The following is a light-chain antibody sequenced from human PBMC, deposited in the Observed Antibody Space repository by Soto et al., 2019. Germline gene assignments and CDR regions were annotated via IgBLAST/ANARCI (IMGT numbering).Light chain of an antibody. CDR2: GNT. CDR3: SSYTSSRTLVV. J-gene: IGLJ2*01. CDR1: SSNIGAGYD. V-gene: IGLV1-40*01. Sequence: QSVLTQSPSVSGAPGQRVTISCTGSSSNIGAGYDVHWYQHLPGTAPKLLIYGNTNRPSGVPDRFSGSKSGTSASLAITGLQAEDEADYYCSSYTSSRTLVVFGGGTKVTVI.